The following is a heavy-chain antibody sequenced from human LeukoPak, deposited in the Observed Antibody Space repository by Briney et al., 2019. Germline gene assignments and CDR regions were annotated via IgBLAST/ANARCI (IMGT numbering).Heavy chain of an antibody. V-gene: IGHV3-23*01. J-gene: IGHJ4*02. CDR1: GFTFSIYG. D-gene: IGHD1-26*01. Sequence: PGGSLRLSCAASGFTFSIYGMNWVHQAPGKGLEWVSAISGSGDSTYYADSVKGRFTISRDNSKNTLYLQMNSLRAEDTAVYYCAKDRPSGSYYYYWGQGTLVTVSS. CDR2: ISGSGDST. CDR3: AKDRPSGSYYYY.